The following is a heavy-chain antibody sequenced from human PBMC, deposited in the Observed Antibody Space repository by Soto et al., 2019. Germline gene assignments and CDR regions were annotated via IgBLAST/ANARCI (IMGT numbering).Heavy chain of an antibody. J-gene: IGHJ6*02. D-gene: IGHD4-17*01. V-gene: IGHV1-69*12. CDR1: GGTFTISV. CDR3: ARDRPRENYGGNYYYEMDV. CDR2: IIPIFSTA. Sequence: QVQLVQSGAEVKKPGSSVKVSCKASGGTFTISVISWVRQAPGQGLEWMGGIIPIFSTADYAQKFQGRVTITADESTTTAYMELSSLRSEDTAVYYCARDRPRENYGGNYYYEMDVWGQGTTVIVSS.